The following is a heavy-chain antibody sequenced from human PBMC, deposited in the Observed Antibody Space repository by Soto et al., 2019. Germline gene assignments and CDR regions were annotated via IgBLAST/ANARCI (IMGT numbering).Heavy chain of an antibody. CDR2: IYPGDSDT. J-gene: IGHJ4*02. D-gene: IGHD3-16*02. V-gene: IGHV5-51*01. CDR1: GYSFTSYW. Sequence: GESLKISCNGSGYSFTSYWIGWVRQMPGKGLEWMGIIYPGDSDTRYSPSFQGQVTISADKSISTAYLQWSSLKASDTAMYYCARSLYVWGSYRYFDYWGQGTLVTVSS. CDR3: ARSLYVWGSYRYFDY.